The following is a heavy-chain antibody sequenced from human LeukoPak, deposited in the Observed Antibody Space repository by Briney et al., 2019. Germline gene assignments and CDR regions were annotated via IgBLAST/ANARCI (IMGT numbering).Heavy chain of an antibody. CDR3: ARVATTYYDFWSGYPGNWFDP. Sequence: SETLSLTCAVSGGSISSSNWWSWVRQPPGKGLEWIGEIYHSGSTNYNPSLKSRVTISVDKSKNQFSLKLSSVTAADTAVYYCARVATTYYDFWSGYPGNWFDPWGQGTLVTVSS. J-gene: IGHJ5*02. CDR1: GGSISSSNW. CDR2: IYHSGST. V-gene: IGHV4-4*02. D-gene: IGHD3-3*01.